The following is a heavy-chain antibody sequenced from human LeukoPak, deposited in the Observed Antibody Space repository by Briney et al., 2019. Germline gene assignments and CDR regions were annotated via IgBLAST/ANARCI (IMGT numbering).Heavy chain of an antibody. Sequence: GGSLRLSCAASGFTFSSYWMHWVRPAPGKGLVWVSGINTDGSSTNYADSVKGRFTISRDNAKNTLYLQMNSLRVEDMAVYYCYGGNAEQWGQGTPVTVSS. D-gene: IGHD4-23*01. CDR2: INTDGSST. V-gene: IGHV3-74*01. CDR3: YGGNAEQ. J-gene: IGHJ1*01. CDR1: GFTFSSYW.